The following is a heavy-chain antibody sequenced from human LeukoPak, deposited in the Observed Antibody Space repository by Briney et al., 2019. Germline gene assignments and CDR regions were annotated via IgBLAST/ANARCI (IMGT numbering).Heavy chain of an antibody. CDR2: INPSGGST. CDR3: ARDPSVLRFLEWPPSYYLDY. V-gene: IGHV1-46*01. CDR1: GYTFTSYY. Sequence: ASVKVSCKASGYTFTSYYMHWVRQAPGQGLEWTGIINPSGGSTSYAQKFQGRVTMTRDTSTSTVYMELSSLRSEDTAVYYCARDPSVLRFLEWPPSYYLDYWGQGTLVTVSS. D-gene: IGHD3-3*01. J-gene: IGHJ4*02.